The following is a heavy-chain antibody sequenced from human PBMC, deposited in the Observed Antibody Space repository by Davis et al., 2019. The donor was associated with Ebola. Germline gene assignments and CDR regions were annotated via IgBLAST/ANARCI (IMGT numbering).Heavy chain of an antibody. CDR2: IYPGDSDT. J-gene: IGHJ6*02. V-gene: IGHV5-51*01. CDR3: ARRGYSGLAHGMDV. Sequence: GESLKISCKGSGYSFTTYWIAWVRQTPAKGLEWMGIIYPGDSDTRYSPSFEGQVTISVDRSISTAYLQWSSLKASDTAMYYCARRGYSGLAHGMDVWGQGTTVTVSS. D-gene: IGHD1-26*01. CDR1: GYSFTTYW.